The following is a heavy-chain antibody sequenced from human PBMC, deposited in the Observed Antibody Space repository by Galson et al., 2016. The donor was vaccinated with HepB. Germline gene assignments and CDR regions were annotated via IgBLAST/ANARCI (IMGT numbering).Heavy chain of an antibody. Sequence: SLRLSCAASGFTFSNAWMGWVRQAPGKGLEWVANIKQDGSTKYYVDFAKGRFTISRDNAKNSLYLQMNSLRVEDTAVYYCATDPPWDSDVFDIWGQGTMVTVSS. CDR1: GFTFSNAW. CDR2: IKQDGSTK. V-gene: IGHV3-7*03. D-gene: IGHD1-26*01. CDR3: ATDPPWDSDVFDI. J-gene: IGHJ3*02.